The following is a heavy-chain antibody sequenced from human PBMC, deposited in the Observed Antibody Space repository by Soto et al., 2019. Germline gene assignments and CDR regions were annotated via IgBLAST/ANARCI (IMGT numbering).Heavy chain of an antibody. Sequence: QVQLVQSGAEVKKPGSSVKVSCKASGGTFSSYAISWVRQAPGQGLEWMGGIIPIFGTVNYAQKFQGRVTITADESTSTAYMELNSLRSADTAVYYCATEISSSSQYSYYSYGMDVWGQGTTVTVSS. D-gene: IGHD6-6*01. CDR1: GGTFSSYA. V-gene: IGHV1-69*12. CDR2: IIPIFGTV. CDR3: ATEISSSSQYSYYSYGMDV. J-gene: IGHJ6*02.